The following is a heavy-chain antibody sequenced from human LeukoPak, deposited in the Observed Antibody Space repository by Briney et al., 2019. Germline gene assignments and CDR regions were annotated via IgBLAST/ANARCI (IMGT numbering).Heavy chain of an antibody. CDR2: IYYSGST. J-gene: IGHJ4*02. Sequence: PSETLSLTCTVSGGSISSHYWSWIRQPPGKGLEWIGYIYYSGSTNYNPSLKSRVTISVDTSKNQFSLKLSSVTAAETVVYYCARQRYCTKAVCYSSSVDFCGQGTLVNVSS. D-gene: IGHD2-8*01. CDR1: GGSISSHY. V-gene: IGHV4-59*11. CDR3: ARQRYCTKAVCYSSSVDF.